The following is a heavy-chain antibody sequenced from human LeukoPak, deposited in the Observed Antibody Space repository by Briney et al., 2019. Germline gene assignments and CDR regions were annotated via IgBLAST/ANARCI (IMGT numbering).Heavy chain of an antibody. Sequence: ASVKVSCKASGYTFTSYGISWVRQAPGQGLEWMGWISVYNGNTNYAQKLQGRVTMTTDTSTSTAYMELRSLRSDDTAVYYCARDRLYYYGSGDAFDIWGQGTMVTVSS. CDR2: ISVYNGNT. J-gene: IGHJ3*02. CDR1: GYTFTSYG. CDR3: ARDRLYYYGSGDAFDI. D-gene: IGHD3-10*01. V-gene: IGHV1-18*01.